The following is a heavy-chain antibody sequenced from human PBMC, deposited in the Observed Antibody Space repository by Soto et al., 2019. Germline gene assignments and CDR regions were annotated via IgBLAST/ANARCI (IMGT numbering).Heavy chain of an antibody. CDR3: TTTDYDFWSGYYPGDYYYGMDV. J-gene: IGHJ6*02. CDR2: TKSKTDGGTT. D-gene: IGHD3-3*01. Sequence: PGGSLRLSCAASGVTFSNAWMNWVRQAPGKGLEWVGRTKSKTDGGTTDYAAPVKGRFTISRDDSKNTLYLQMNSLKTEDTAVYYCTTTDYDFWSGYYPGDYYYGMDVWGQGTTVTVSS. V-gene: IGHV3-15*07. CDR1: GVTFSNAW.